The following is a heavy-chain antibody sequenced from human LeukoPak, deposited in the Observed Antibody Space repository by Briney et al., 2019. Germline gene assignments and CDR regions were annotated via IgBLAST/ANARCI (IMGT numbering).Heavy chain of an antibody. CDR1: GFTFSSYA. CDR2: ISGSGGST. J-gene: IGHJ6*03. V-gene: IGHV3-23*01. D-gene: IGHD1-20*01. CDR3: AKVRDNWNHYYTDV. Sequence: GGSLRLSCAASGFTFSSYAMSWVRQAPGKGLEWVSAISGSGGSTYYADSVKGRFTIPRDNSKNTLYLQMNSLRAEDTAVYYCAKVRDNWNHYYTDVWGKGTTVTVSS.